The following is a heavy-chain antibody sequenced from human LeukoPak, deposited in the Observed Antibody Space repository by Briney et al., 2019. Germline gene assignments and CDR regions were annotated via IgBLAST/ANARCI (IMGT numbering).Heavy chain of an antibody. CDR3: ARGGGQYDYVWGSYRLYYFDY. V-gene: IGHV4-59*01. CDR1: GGSISSYY. J-gene: IGHJ4*02. CDR2: IYYSGST. D-gene: IGHD3-16*02. Sequence: SETLSLTCTVSGGSISSYYWSWIRQPPGKGLEWIGYIYYSGSTNYNPSLKSRVTISVGTSKNQFSLKLSSVTAADTAVYYCARGGGQYDYVWGSYRLYYFDYWGQGTLVTVSS.